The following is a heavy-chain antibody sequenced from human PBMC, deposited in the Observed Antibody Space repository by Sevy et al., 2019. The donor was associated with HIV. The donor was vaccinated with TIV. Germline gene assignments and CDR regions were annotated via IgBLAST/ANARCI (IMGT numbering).Heavy chain of an antibody. D-gene: IGHD6-6*01. CDR3: AKGGGIAARLPYYYGMDV. Sequence: GGSLRLSCAASVFTFSNYARSWVRQAPGKGLEWVSGVGSGGSTYYADSLKGRFTISRDNSKNTLYLQMNSLRAEDTAVYYCAKGGGIAARLPYYYGMDVWGQGTTVTVSS. CDR1: VFTFSNYA. V-gene: IGHV3-23*01. J-gene: IGHJ6*02. CDR2: VGSGGST.